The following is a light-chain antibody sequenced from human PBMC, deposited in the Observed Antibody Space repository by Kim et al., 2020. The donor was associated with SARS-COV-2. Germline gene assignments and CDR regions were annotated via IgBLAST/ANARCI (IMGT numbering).Light chain of an antibody. J-gene: IGKJ2*01. CDR2: DAS. Sequence: PSSLSASVGDRVTLTGQASRDISNSLNSYQQKPGTAPKLLIYDASNSETGVPSRFSGSGFGTHFTFTISSLQPEETATYFCQPRQTFGQRTKLEI. CDR1: RDISNS. V-gene: IGKV1-33*01. CDR3: QPRQT.